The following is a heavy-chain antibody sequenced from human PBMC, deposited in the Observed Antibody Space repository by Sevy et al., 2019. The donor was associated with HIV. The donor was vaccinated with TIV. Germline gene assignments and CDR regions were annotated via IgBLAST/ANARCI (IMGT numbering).Heavy chain of an antibody. CDR2: INHSGST. D-gene: IGHD2-2*01. V-gene: IGHV4-34*01. CDR3: ARHCSSTSCSHSFDI. J-gene: IGHJ3*02. Sequence: SETLSLTCAVYGGSFSGYYWSWFRQPPGKGLEWIGEINHSGSTNYNSSLKSRVTISIGTSKNQFSLKLSSVTAADTAVYYCARHCSSTSCSHSFDIWGQGTMVTVSS. CDR1: GGSFSGYY.